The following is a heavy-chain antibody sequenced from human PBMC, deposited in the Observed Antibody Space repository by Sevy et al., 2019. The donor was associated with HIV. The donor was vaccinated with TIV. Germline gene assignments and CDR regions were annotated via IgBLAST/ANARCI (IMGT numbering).Heavy chain of an antibody. J-gene: IGHJ4*02. Sequence: GESLKISCTGSGYSFTSYWIGWVRQMPGKGLEWMGIIYPGDSDTKHSPSFQGQVTISADGSMNTAYLQWSSLKASDTAMYYCAASYSTSWYGATYFDYWGQGTLVTVSS. CDR2: IYPGDSDT. V-gene: IGHV5-51*01. CDR1: GYSFTSYW. D-gene: IGHD6-13*01. CDR3: AASYSTSWYGATYFDY.